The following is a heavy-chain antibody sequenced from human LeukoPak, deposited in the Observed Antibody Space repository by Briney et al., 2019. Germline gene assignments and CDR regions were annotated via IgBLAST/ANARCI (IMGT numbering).Heavy chain of an antibody. Sequence: ASVKVSCKASGYTFTSYGISWVRQAPGQGLEWRGWISAYNGNTNYAQKLQGRVTMTTDTSTSTAYIELRSLRSDDTAVYYCARTPAVDIVAQTRGWFDPWGQGTLVTVSS. CDR1: GYTFTSYG. CDR3: ARTPAVDIVAQTRGWFDP. D-gene: IGHD5-12*01. J-gene: IGHJ5*02. V-gene: IGHV1-18*01. CDR2: ISAYNGNT.